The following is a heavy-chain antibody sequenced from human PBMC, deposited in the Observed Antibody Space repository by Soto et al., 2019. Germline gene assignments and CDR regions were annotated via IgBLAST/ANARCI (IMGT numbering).Heavy chain of an antibody. CDR2: ISYDSGAI. J-gene: IGHJ4*02. V-gene: IGHV3-9*01. CDR1: GFSFHGYA. D-gene: IGHD6-19*01. CDR3: ARDLAVALIDY. Sequence: GGSLRLSCAASGFSFHGYAMHWVRQAPGKGLEWVSGISYDSGAIGYADSVKGRFTISRDNTRNSLFLQLDSLRSDDTAVYYCARDLAVALIDYWGQGTLVTVSS.